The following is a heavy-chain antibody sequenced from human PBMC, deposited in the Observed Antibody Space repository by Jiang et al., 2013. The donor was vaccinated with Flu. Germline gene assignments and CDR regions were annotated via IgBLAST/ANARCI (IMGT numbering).Heavy chain of an antibody. D-gene: IGHD5-18*01. CDR2: INPNSGGT. V-gene: IGHV1-2*04. J-gene: IGHJ4*02. CDR1: GYTFTGYY. Sequence: GAEVKKPGASVKVSCKASGYTFTGYYMHWVRQAPGQGLEWMGWINPNSGGTNYAQKFQGWVTMTRDTSISTAYMELSRLRSDDTAVYYCARAYKDTAMTYDYWGQGTLVTVSS. CDR3: ARAYKDTAMTYDY.